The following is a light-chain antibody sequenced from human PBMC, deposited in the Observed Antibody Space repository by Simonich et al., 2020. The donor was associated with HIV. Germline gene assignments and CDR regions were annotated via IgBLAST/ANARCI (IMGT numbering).Light chain of an antibody. CDR3: MQGTHWPPIT. Sequence: DVVMTQSPLSLPVTLGQPASISCRSSQSLVHSDGNTFLNWFLQRPGQSPRRLIYKGSNRDSGVPDRFSGSGSGTDFTLKISRVEAEDVGVYYCMQGTHWPPITFGQGTRLEIK. V-gene: IGKV2-30*02. CDR1: QSLVHSDGNTF. J-gene: IGKJ5*01. CDR2: KGS.